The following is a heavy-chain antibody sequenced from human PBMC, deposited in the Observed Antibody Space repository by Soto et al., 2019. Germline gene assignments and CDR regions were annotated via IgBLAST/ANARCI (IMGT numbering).Heavy chain of an antibody. Sequence: GGSLRLSCAASGFTFSTYGMNWVRQAPGKGLEWVSSISSSGSYIYYADSVKGRFTISRDNAKNSLYLQMNSLRAEDTAVYYCVLVQNLRRRVDGMDVWGPGPTVPVSS. CDR2: ISSSGSYI. CDR3: VLVQNLRRRVDGMDV. V-gene: IGHV3-21*01. CDR1: GFTFSTYG. J-gene: IGHJ6*02. D-gene: IGHD2-15*01.